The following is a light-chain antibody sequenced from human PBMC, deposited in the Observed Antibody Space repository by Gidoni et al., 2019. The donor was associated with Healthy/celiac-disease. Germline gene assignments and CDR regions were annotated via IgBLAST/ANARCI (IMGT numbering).Light chain of an antibody. Sequence: EILFTQSPGTLSLSPGERATLSCSDSQSVSSSYLAWYQQKPGQAPRLLIYGASSRATGIPDRFSGSGSGTDFTLTISRLEPEDFAVYYCQQYGSSPRTFGQGTKVEIK. V-gene: IGKV3-20*01. CDR1: QSVSSSY. CDR3: QQYGSSPRT. CDR2: GAS. J-gene: IGKJ1*01.